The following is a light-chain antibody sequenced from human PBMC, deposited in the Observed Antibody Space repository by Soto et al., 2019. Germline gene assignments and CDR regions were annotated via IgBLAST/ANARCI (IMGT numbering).Light chain of an antibody. Sequence: QSALTQPASVSGSPGQSITISCTGTSSDVGTYKFVSWYQQHPGQAPKLMIYEVSERPSGISNRCSGSKSGNTASLTISGLQTEDEAEYYCSSHATDYVLFGGGTKLAVL. CDR1: SSDVGTYKF. CDR3: SSHATDYVL. J-gene: IGLJ2*01. V-gene: IGLV2-23*02. CDR2: EVS.